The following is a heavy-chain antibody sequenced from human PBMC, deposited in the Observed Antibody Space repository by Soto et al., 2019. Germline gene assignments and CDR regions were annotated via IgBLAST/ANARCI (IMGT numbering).Heavy chain of an antibody. CDR1: RFTFGSYS. J-gene: IGHJ4*02. CDR3: ARDSHTYYYDSSGWNY. V-gene: IGHV3-21*01. CDR2: ISSSSSYI. Sequence: GGPLRLSCAASRFTFGSYSVNWVRQAPGKGLEWVSSISSSSSYIYYADSVKGRFTISRDNAKNSLYLQMNSLRAEDTAVYYCARDSHTYYYDSSGWNYWGQGTLVTVSS. D-gene: IGHD3-22*01.